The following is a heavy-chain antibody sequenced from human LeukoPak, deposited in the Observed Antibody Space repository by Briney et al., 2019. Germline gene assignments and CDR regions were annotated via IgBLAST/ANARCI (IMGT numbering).Heavy chain of an antibody. Sequence: GGSLRLSCAASGFTFSSYSMNWVRQAPGKGLEWVAVISYDGSNKYYADSVKGRFTISRDNSKNTLYLQMNSLRAEDTAVYYCAKDSTVGWRLRVGIHYFDYWGQGTLVTVSS. CDR3: AKDSTVGWRLRVGIHYFDY. CDR1: GFTFSSYS. J-gene: IGHJ4*02. D-gene: IGHD4-23*01. CDR2: ISYDGSNK. V-gene: IGHV3-30*18.